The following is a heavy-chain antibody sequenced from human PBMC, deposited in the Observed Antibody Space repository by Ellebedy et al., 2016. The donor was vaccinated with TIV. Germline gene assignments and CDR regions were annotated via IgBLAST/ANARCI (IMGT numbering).Heavy chain of an antibody. CDR2: IYYSGTT. CDR1: GGSIDISTYY. V-gene: IGHV4-39*01. D-gene: IGHD1-26*01. CDR3: ARHGTVGPTAYYYYSGLDV. J-gene: IGHJ6*02. Sequence: MPSETLSLTCNVSGGSIDISTYYWAWIRQPPGNGLEWIGSIYYSGTTYYNPSLKSRVTISADTPKNQFSLRLKSVTAADTATYFCARHGTVGPTAYYYYSGLDVWGLGTTVTVSS.